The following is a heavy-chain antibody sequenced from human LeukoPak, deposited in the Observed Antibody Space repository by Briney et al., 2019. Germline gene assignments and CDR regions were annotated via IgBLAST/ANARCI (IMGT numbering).Heavy chain of an antibody. CDR2: IYYSGST. V-gene: IGHV4-39*01. CDR3: ASSIVVVPAAIPSYYYYYGMDV. Sequence: SETLSLTCTVSGGSISSSSYYWGWLRQPPGKGLEWIGSIYYSGSTYYNPSLKSRVTISVDTSKNQFSLKLSSVTAADTAVYYCASSIVVVPAAIPSYYYYYGMDVWGQGTTVTVSS. CDR1: GGSISSSSYY. D-gene: IGHD2-2*02. J-gene: IGHJ6*02.